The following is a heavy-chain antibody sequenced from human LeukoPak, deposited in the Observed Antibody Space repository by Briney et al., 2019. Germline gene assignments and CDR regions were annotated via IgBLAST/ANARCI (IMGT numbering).Heavy chain of an antibody. J-gene: IGHJ4*02. CDR1: GYTFTSYG. V-gene: IGHV1-18*01. D-gene: IGHD6-19*01. CDR3: ASFAVAGNSDY. CDR2: ISAYNGNA. Sequence: ASVKVSCKASGYTFTSYGISWVRQAPGQGLEWMGWISAYNGNANYAQKLQGRVTMTTDTSTSTAYMELRSLRSDDTAVCYCASFAVAGNSDYWGQGTLVTVSS.